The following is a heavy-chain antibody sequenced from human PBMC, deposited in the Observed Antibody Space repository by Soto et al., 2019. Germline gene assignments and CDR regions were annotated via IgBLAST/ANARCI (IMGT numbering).Heavy chain of an antibody. V-gene: IGHV4-30-2*01. CDR3: VRASGYCSGGTCFPFDY. J-gene: IGHJ4*02. CDR1: GGSISIGTYS. Sequence: SETLSLTCDVSGGSISIGTYSWNWIRQPPGKGLEWVGYIYHSGSFYYNPSLKSRVTISIDRSKNQFSLNLSSVTAADTAVYYCVRASGYCSGGTCFPFDYWGRGTLVTVSS. D-gene: IGHD2-15*01. CDR2: IYHSGSF.